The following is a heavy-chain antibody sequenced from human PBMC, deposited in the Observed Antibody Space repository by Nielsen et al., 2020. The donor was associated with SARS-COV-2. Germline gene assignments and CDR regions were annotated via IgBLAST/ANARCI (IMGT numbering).Heavy chain of an antibody. Sequence: SETLSLTCTVSGASINSGDYYWTWVRQYPGKGLEWIGYIYYTGSTIYNPSLKSRVVISEDNSKNQFSLELRSVTVADTAVYYCGKESPRGYSNYMDVWGKGTTVTVSS. CDR1: GASINSGDYY. J-gene: IGHJ6*03. CDR3: GKESPRGYSNYMDV. V-gene: IGHV4-31*03. CDR2: IYYTGST.